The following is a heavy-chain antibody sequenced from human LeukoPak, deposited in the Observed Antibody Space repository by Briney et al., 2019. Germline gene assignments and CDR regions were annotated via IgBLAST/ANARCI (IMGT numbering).Heavy chain of an antibody. CDR2: IWYDGSNK. V-gene: IGHV3-33*08. CDR1: GFTVSSNY. CDR3: ARDEMNGSGWYNDDY. D-gene: IGHD6-19*01. J-gene: IGHJ4*02. Sequence: GGSLRLSCAASGFTVSSNYMSWVRQAPGKGLEWVAVIWYDGSNKYYADSVKGRFTISRDNSKNTLYLQMNSLRAEDTAVYYCARDEMNGSGWYNDDYWGQGTLVTVSS.